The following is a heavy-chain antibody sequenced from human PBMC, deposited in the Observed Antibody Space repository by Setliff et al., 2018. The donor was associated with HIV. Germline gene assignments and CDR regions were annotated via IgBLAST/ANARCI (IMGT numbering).Heavy chain of an antibody. CDR2: IIPIFGTA. Sequence: SVKVSCKASGGTFRNNPINWVRQAPGQGLEWMGGIIPIFGTANYAQKFQGRVTITADESTSTAYMELSSLRSEDTAVYYCAREGVSLWFGELPSSHYMDVWGKGTTVTVSS. J-gene: IGHJ6*03. CDR3: AREGVSLWFGELPSSHYMDV. V-gene: IGHV1-69*13. D-gene: IGHD3-10*01. CDR1: GGTFRNNP.